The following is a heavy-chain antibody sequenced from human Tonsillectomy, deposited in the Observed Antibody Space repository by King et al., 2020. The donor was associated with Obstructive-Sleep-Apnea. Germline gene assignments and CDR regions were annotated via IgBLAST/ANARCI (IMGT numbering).Heavy chain of an antibody. J-gene: IGHJ4*02. Sequence: QLVQSGAEVKKPGASVKVSCKASGYTFTGYYIHWVRQVPGLGLEWMGWISPNSGATKYAQKFQDRVTMTMDTSIGTAYMDLSRLRSDDTAIYYCARDMSAYYSTSPAYWGQGTLVTVSS. CDR3: ARDMSAYYSTSPAY. V-gene: IGHV1-2*02. CDR1: GYTFTGYY. CDR2: ISPNSGAT. D-gene: IGHD1-26*01.